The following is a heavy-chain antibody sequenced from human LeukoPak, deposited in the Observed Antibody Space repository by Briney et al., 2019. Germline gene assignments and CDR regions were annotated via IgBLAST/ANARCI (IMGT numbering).Heavy chain of an antibody. CDR3: ATRRDGYSPFDY. J-gene: IGHJ4*02. V-gene: IGHV1-18*01. Sequence: ASVKVSCKASGYTFTSYGISWVRQAPGQGLEWMGWISAYNGNTNYAQKLQGRVTMTTDTSTSTAYMELRSLRSEDTAVYYCATRRDGYSPFDYWGQGTLVTVSS. CDR1: GYTFTSYG. D-gene: IGHD5-24*01. CDR2: ISAYNGNT.